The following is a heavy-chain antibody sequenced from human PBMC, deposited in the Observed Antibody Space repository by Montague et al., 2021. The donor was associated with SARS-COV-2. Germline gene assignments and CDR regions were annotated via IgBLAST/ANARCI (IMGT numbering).Heavy chain of an antibody. CDR1: GFTFGSYS. D-gene: IGHD6-19*01. CDR3: ARVGGSGWYVDY. CDR2: ISSSSSYI. J-gene: IGHJ4*02. Sequence: SLRLSCAASGFTFGSYSMNWVRQAPGKGLEWVSSISSSSSYIYYADSVKGRFTISRDNAKNSLYLQMNSLRAEDTALYYCARVGGSGWYVDYWGQGTLVTVSS. V-gene: IGHV3-21*04.